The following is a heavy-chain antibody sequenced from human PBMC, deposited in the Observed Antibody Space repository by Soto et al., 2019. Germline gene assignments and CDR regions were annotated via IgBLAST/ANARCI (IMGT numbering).Heavy chain of an antibody. D-gene: IGHD5-18*01. CDR3: ARDNVDTAMVTPNNWFDP. V-gene: IGHV1-46*01. CDR2: INPSGGST. Sequence: GASVKVSCKASGYTFTSYYMHWVRQAPGQGLEWMGKINPSGGSTSYAQKFQGRVTMTRDTSTSTVYMELSSLRSEDTAVYYCARDNVDTAMVTPNNWFDPWGQGTLVTVSS. J-gene: IGHJ5*02. CDR1: GYTFTSYY.